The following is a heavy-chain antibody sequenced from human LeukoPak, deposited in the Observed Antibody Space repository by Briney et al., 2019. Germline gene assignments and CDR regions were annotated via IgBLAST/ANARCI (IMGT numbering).Heavy chain of an antibody. V-gene: IGHV3-74*01. CDR2: INSDGSST. CDR3: ARIRFLEWQKNDY. CDR1: GFTFSSYW. J-gene: IGHJ4*02. D-gene: IGHD3-3*01. Sequence: GGSLRLSCAASGFTFSSYWMHWVRHAPGKGLVWVSRINSDGSSTSYADSVKGRFTISRDNAKNTLYLQMNSLRAEDTAVYYCARIRFLEWQKNDYWGQGTLVTVSS.